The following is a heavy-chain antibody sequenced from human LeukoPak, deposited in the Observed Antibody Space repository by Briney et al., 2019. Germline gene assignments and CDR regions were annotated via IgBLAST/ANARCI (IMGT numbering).Heavy chain of an antibody. V-gene: IGHV4-39*01. D-gene: IGHD1-1*01. CDR1: GGSIINRSYY. CDR2: IYYSGTT. Sequence: PSETLPLTCTVSGGSIINRSYYWDWIRQPPGKGLEWIGSIYYSGTTYYNPSLKSRVTISVDASKNQFSLKLSSVTAADTAVYYCVARNGDYSYMDVWGKGTTVTVSS. CDR3: VARNGDYSYMDV. J-gene: IGHJ6*03.